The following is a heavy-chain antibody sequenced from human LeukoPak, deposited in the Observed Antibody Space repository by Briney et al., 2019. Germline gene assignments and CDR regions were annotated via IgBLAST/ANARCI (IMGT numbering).Heavy chain of an antibody. CDR1: GFTSSIYS. CDR2: MSSSTVYI. Sequence: GGSLRLSCVASGFTSSIYSMNWVRHAPGKGLECVSSMSSSTVYIYYTDSVKGRFTISRDNAKNTLYLQMNSLRVEDTAVYYCARALADLPTGLLAFDYWGQGILVTVSS. J-gene: IGHJ4*02. D-gene: IGHD1-1*01. CDR3: ARALADLPTGLLAFDY. V-gene: IGHV3-21*01.